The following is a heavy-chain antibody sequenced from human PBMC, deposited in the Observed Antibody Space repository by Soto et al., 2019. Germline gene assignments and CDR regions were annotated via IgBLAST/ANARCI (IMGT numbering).Heavy chain of an antibody. Sequence: QVQLVQSGAEVKKPGASVKVSCKASGYTFTSYAMHWVRQAPGQRLEWMGWINAGNGNTKYSQMFQGRVTITRDTSASTAYMELSNLRSEDTAVYYCASSYYYDSSGYSSLYYYYGMDVWGQGTTVTVSS. D-gene: IGHD3-22*01. V-gene: IGHV1-3*01. CDR1: GYTFTSYA. J-gene: IGHJ6*02. CDR2: INAGNGNT. CDR3: ASSYYYDSSGYSSLYYYYGMDV.